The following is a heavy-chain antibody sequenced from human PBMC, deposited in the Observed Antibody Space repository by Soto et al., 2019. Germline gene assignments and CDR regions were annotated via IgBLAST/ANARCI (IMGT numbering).Heavy chain of an antibody. CDR2: IIPILGIA. CDR1: GYTFTSYY. D-gene: IGHD5-12*01. CDR3: AREVGMATIEHFDY. V-gene: IGHV1-69*04. J-gene: IGHJ4*02. Sequence: GASVKVSCKASGYTFTSYYMHWVRQAPGQGLEWMGRIIPILGIANYAQKFQGRVTITADKSTSTAYMELSSLRSEDTAVYYCAREVGMATIEHFDYWGQGTLVTVSS.